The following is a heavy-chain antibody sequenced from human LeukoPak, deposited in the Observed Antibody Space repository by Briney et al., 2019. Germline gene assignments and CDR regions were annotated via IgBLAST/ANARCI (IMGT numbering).Heavy chain of an antibody. CDR1: GFTFSNYW. V-gene: IGHV3-74*01. J-gene: IGHJ6*02. CDR2: ISTDGKST. D-gene: IGHD2-2*01. CDR3: VRDYQFIQEV. Sequence: PGGSLRLSCVASGFTFSNYWMLWVRQAPGKGLTWVSLISTDGKSTRYAESVKGRFTISRDNAKNALYLQMDILRVEDTALYFCVRDYQFIQEVWGQGTTVTVSS.